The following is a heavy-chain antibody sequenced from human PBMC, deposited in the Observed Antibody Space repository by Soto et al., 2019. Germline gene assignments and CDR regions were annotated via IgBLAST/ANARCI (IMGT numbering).Heavy chain of an antibody. CDR1: GFTFTSSA. V-gene: IGHV1-58*02. J-gene: IGHJ6*02. CDR2: IVVGSDNT. CDR3: GSSPSCRQNYYYGAMDV. Sequence: QMQLVQSGPEVKKPGTSVKVSCKTSGFTFTSSAIQWVRQARGQRLEWIGWIVVGSDNTNYAQKVQERVTTTRDLSTNTIYLDLSCLRSEDTAGYYCGSSPSCRQNYYYGAMDVLGQGTTGTVSS.